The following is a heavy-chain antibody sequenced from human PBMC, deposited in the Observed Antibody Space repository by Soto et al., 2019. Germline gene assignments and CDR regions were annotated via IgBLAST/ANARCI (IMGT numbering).Heavy chain of an antibody. J-gene: IGHJ6*02. CDR3: ASGRIVVVPAAIRDDYYYGMDV. CDR2: ISAYNGNT. CDR1: GYTFTSYG. V-gene: IGHV1-18*01. Sequence: ASVKVFCKASGYTFTSYGISWVRQAPGQGLEWMGWISAYNGNTNYAQKLQGRVTMTTDTSTSTAYMELRSLRSDDTAVYYCASGRIVVVPAAIRDDYYYGMDVWGQGTTVTVSS. D-gene: IGHD2-2*02.